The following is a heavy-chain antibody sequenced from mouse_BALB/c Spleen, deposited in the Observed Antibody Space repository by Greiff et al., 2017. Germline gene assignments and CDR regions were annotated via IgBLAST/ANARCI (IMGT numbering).Heavy chain of an antibody. CDR2: ISCYNGAT. CDR1: GYSFTGYY. V-gene: IGHV1S34*01. Sequence: LVKTGASVKISCKASGYSFTGYYMHWVKQSHGKSLEWIGYISCYNGATSYNQKFKGKATFTVDTSSSTAYMQFNSLTSEDSAVYYCARRGDGYSYAMDYWGQGTSVTVSS. J-gene: IGHJ4*01. D-gene: IGHD2-3*01. CDR3: ARRGDGYSYAMDY.